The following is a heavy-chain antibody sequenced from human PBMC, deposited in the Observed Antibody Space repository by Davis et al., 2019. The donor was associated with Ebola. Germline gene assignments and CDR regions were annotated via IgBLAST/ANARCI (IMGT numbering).Heavy chain of an antibody. D-gene: IGHD6-13*01. CDR1: GGSFSDYY. CDR2: INQSGST. Sequence: MPSETLSLTCAVYGGSFSDYYWSWIRQPPGKGLEWIGEINQSGSTNYNPSPKSRVTISIDTSKNQFSLKLSSVTAADTAVYFCARAPRIATPGAGPFYSYHYYGLDVWGQGTAVTVSS. J-gene: IGHJ6*02. CDR3: ARAPRIATPGAGPFYSYHYYGLDV. V-gene: IGHV4-34*01.